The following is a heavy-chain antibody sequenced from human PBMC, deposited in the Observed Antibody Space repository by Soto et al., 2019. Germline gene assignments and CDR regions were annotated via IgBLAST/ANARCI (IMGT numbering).Heavy chain of an antibody. CDR3: ARLYYGSGSYSISPRGRGWFDP. J-gene: IGHJ5*02. D-gene: IGHD3-10*01. V-gene: IGHV4-39*01. CDR2: IYYSGST. Sequence: PSETLSLTCTVSGGSLRSTSYYWGWIRQPPGKGLEWIGSIYYSGSTYYNPSLKSRVTISVDTSKNQFSLKLSSVTAADTAVYYCARLYYGSGSYSISPRGRGWFDPWGQGTLVTVSS. CDR1: GGSLRSTSYY.